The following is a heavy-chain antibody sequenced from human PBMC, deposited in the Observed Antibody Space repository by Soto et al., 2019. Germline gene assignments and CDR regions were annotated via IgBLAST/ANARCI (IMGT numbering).Heavy chain of an antibody. J-gene: IGHJ4*02. Sequence: GTLSLSCAVSGGSFTSNNWWTWVRQPPGQGLEWIGEIYRTGSTNYNPSLKSRVTISLDKSEKQISLKVTSLTAADTAVYYCASRDPGTSVDYWGQGTLVTVSS. CDR1: GGSFTSNNW. CDR2: IYRTGST. D-gene: IGHD1-7*01. V-gene: IGHV4-4*02. CDR3: ASRDPGTSVDY.